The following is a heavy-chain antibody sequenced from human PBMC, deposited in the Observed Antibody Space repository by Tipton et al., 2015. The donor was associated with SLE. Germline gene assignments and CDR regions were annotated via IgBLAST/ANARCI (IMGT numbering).Heavy chain of an antibody. D-gene: IGHD5-24*01. CDR3: ARTDDYTGYAHCYFDL. J-gene: IGHJ2*01. CDR2: VHFSGST. CDR1: GGSVSSSGKY. Sequence: GLVKPSETLSLTCTVSGGSVSSSGKYWGWVRQSPGKGLEWIGSVHFSGSTYYKPSLKSRVTLSLDTPKNQFSLHLNSVTAADTAVYYCARTDDYTGYAHCYFDLWGRGTLVTVSS. V-gene: IGHV4-39*07.